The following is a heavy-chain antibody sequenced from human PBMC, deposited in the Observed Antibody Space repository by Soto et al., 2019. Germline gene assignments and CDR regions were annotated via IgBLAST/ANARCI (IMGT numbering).Heavy chain of an antibody. Sequence: ASVKVSCKASGYTFTGYYMHWVRQAPGQGLEWMGWINPNSGGTNYAQKFQGRVTMTRDTSISTAYMELSRLRSDDTAVYYCARDTWYSSGLFDYWGQGTLVTVSS. J-gene: IGHJ4*02. V-gene: IGHV1-2*02. CDR2: INPNSGGT. D-gene: IGHD6-19*01. CDR3: ARDTWYSSGLFDY. CDR1: GYTFTGYY.